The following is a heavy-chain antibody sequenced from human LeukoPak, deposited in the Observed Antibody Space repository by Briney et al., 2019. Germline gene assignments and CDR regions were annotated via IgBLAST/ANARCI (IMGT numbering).Heavy chain of an antibody. V-gene: IGHV4-39*01. J-gene: IGHJ3*02. CDR1: GGSISSSSYY. CDR2: IYYSGST. Sequence: SETLSLTCTVSGGSISSSSYYWGWIRQPPGKGLEWIGSIYYSGSTYYNPSLKSRVTISVDTSKNQFSLKLSSVTAADTTVYYCARIVVAPDDAFDIWGQGTMVTVSS. D-gene: IGHD3-22*01. CDR3: ARIVVAPDDAFDI.